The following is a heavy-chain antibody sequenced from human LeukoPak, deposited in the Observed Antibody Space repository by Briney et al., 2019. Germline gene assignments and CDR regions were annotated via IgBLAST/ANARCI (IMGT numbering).Heavy chain of an antibody. Sequence: ASVKVSCKASGYTFTSYGISWVRQAPGQGLEWMGWISAYNGNTNYTQKLQGRVTMTRDTSISTAYMELSRLRSDDTAVYYCARTPNYDFWSGYFDYWGQGTLVTVSS. CDR2: ISAYNGNT. CDR1: GYTFTSYG. J-gene: IGHJ4*02. CDR3: ARTPNYDFWSGYFDY. V-gene: IGHV1-18*01. D-gene: IGHD3-3*01.